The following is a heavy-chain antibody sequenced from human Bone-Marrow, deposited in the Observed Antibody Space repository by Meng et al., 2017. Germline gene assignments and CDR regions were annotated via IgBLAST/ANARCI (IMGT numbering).Heavy chain of an antibody. CDR2: IKADGSER. CDR1: GFTFSNYW. V-gene: IGHV3-7*01. D-gene: IGHD6-6*01. Sequence: GESLKISCAASGFTFSNYWMTWVRQAPGKGLEWVANIKADGSERFYVGSVKGRFTISRDNAMNSLYLQMNSLRAEDTALYYCVMGWGSSRAFDFWGQGTLVTVSS. J-gene: IGHJ4*02. CDR3: VMGWGSSRAFDF.